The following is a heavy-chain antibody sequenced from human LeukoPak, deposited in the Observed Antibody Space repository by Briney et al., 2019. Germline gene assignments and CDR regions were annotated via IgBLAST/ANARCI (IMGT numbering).Heavy chain of an antibody. J-gene: IGHJ6*03. D-gene: IGHD6-6*01. CDR1: GGYISSYY. V-gene: IGHV4-59*12. Sequence: SETLSLTCTVSGGYISSYYWSWIRQPPGEGLEWIGYVYYTGSTNYNPSLKSRVTISVDTSKNQFSLKLSSVTAADTAVYYCARGSLNSSSTYYYMDVWGKGTTVTVSS. CDR2: VYYTGST. CDR3: ARGSLNSSSTYYYMDV.